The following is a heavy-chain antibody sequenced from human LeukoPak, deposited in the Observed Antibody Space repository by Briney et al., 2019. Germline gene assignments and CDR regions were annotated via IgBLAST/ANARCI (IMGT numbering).Heavy chain of an antibody. D-gene: IGHD3-10*01. V-gene: IGHV4-30-4*08. J-gene: IGHJ5*01. CDR3: AREWFGELKGFDP. Sequence: SETLSLTCTVSGGSISSSSYYWGWIRQSPGKGLEWIGYIYYTGTTYYNPSLESRITISIDTSRNQFSLKLRSVTAADTAVYYCAREWFGELKGFDPWGQGTLVTVSS. CDR2: IYYTGTT. CDR1: GGSISSSSYY.